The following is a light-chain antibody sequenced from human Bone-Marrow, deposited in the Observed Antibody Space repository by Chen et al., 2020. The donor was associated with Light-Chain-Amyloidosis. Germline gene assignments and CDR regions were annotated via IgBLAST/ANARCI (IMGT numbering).Light chain of an antibody. CDR2: DDS. CDR1: NIGSTS. V-gene: IGLV3-21*02. J-gene: IGLJ3*02. Sequence: SSVLTQPSSGSVAPGQTATIACGGNNIGSTSVHWYQQTPGQAPLLVVYDDSDRPSGIPERLSGSNSGNTATLTISGVEAGDEADYYCQVWDRSSDRPVFGGGTKLTVL. CDR3: QVWDRSSDRPV.